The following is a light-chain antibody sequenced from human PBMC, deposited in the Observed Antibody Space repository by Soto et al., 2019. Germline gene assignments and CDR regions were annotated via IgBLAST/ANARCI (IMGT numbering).Light chain of an antibody. Sequence: EILLTQCPSSLSASVEDRVTITCRASQTISSWLAWYQQTPGKAPKLLIYKASTLKRGVPSRFSESGSETEITLTINGRQPGVFATYFCQLDASLTETFGQGTKVDIK. CDR1: QTISSW. CDR3: QLDASLTET. CDR2: KAS. J-gene: IGKJ1*01. V-gene: IGKV1-5*03.